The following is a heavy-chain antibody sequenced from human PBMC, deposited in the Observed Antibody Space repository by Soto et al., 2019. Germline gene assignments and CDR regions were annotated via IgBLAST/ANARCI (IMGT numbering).Heavy chain of an antibody. CDR3: AKDMGYYGSGSYCFDY. D-gene: IGHD3-10*01. CDR1: GFTFSSYA. J-gene: IGHJ4*02. V-gene: IGHV3-23*01. CDR2: ISGSGGST. Sequence: PGGSLRLSCAASGFTFSSYAMSWVRQAPGKGLEWVSAISGSGGSTYYADSVKGRFTISRDNSKNTRYLQMNSLRAEDTAVYYCAKDMGYYGSGSYCFDYWGQGTLVTVSS.